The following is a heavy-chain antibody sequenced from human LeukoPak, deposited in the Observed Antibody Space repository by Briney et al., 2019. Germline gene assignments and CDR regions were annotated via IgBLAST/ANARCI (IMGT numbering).Heavy chain of an antibody. Sequence: ASVKVSCKASGYTFTDYYMHWVRQAPGQGLEWMGWINPNSGGTNYAQQFQGRVTMTRDTSISTAYLEVSRLRYDDTAVYYCARDGPTKGLWDFEYWGQGTLVTVSS. D-gene: IGHD3-16*01. CDR2: INPNSGGT. CDR3: ARDGPTKGLWDFEY. CDR1: GYTFTDYY. J-gene: IGHJ4*02. V-gene: IGHV1-2*02.